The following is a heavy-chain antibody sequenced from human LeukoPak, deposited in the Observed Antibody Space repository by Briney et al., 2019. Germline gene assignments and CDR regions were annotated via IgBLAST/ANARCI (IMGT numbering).Heavy chain of an antibody. J-gene: IGHJ4*02. CDR3: ARDLNPYYHDTSGYYWLDY. CDR2: INPNSGVT. Sequence: ASVKVSCKASGYTFTGHYMHWVRQAPGQGLEWMGWINPNSGVTKYAQKFQGRVTMTRDTSITTAYMELSRLTSDDTAVYYCARDLNPYYHDTSGYYWLDYWGQGTLVTVSS. D-gene: IGHD3-22*01. CDR1: GYTFTGHY. V-gene: IGHV1-2*02.